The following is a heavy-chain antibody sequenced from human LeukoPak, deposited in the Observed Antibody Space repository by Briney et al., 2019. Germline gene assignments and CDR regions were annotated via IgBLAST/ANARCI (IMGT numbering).Heavy chain of an antibody. J-gene: IGHJ4*02. CDR2: IKQDGSDK. Sequence: GGSLSLSCAASGVTVSSYWMSWIRQAPGKGLEWVANIKQDGSDKYYVESVKGRFTISRDNAENSLYLQMNSLRAEGTAVYYCARDTGGGYSCYDCWGQGTLVSV. CDR1: GVTVSSYW. V-gene: IGHV3-7*01. CDR3: ARDTGGGYSCYDC. D-gene: IGHD5-18*01.